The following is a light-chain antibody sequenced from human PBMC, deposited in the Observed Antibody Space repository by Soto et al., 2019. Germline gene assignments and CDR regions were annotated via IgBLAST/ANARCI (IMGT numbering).Light chain of an antibody. J-gene: IGLJ2*01. V-gene: IGLV1-44*01. CDR2: SHN. Sequence: QSVLTQPPSASGTPGQRVTISCSGSNSNIGSNSVNWYQQLPGTAPKLLIYSHNQRPSGVPDRFSGSRSGTSASLAISGLQSEDGADYHCEARDDSLNVLIFGGRTKLTVL. CDR1: NSNIGSNS. CDR3: EARDDSLNVLI.